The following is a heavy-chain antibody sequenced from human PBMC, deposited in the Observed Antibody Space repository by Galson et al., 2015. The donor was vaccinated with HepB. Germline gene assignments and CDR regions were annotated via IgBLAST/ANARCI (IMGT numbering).Heavy chain of an antibody. D-gene: IGHD3-22*01. CDR1: GGSISSYY. Sequence: LTCTVSGGSISSYYWSWIRQPPGKGLEWIGYIYYSGSTNYNPSLKSRVTISVDTSKNQFSLKLSSVTAADTAVYYCARGDYDNGPYWYFDLWGRGTLVTVSS. CDR2: IYYSGST. CDR3: ARGDYDNGPYWYFDL. V-gene: IGHV4-59*01. J-gene: IGHJ2*01.